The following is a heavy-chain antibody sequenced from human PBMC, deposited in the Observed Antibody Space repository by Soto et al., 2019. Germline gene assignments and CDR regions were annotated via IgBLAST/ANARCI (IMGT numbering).Heavy chain of an antibody. CDR3: AKPHTAMVQSTLYYYYGMDV. CDR1: GFTFSSYS. D-gene: IGHD5-18*01. Sequence: GGSLRLSCAASGFTFSSYSMNWVRQAPGKGLEWVSSISSSSSYIYYADSVKGRFTISRDNSKNTLYLQMNSLRAEDTAVYYCAKPHTAMVQSTLYYYYGMDVWGQGTTVTVSS. V-gene: IGHV3-21*04. J-gene: IGHJ6*02. CDR2: ISSSSSYI.